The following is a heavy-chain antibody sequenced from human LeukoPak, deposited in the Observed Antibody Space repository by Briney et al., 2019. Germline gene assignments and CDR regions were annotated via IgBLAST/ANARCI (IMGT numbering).Heavy chain of an antibody. Sequence: APVKVSCKASGYTFTSYYMHWVRQAPGQGLEWMGIINPSGGSTSYAQKFQGRVTMTRDTSTSTVYMELSSLRSEDTAVYYCARAYYGGKYYYYGMDVWGQGTTVTVSS. CDR2: INPSGGST. CDR3: ARAYYGGKYYYYGMDV. D-gene: IGHD4-23*01. CDR1: GYTFTSYY. V-gene: IGHV1-46*01. J-gene: IGHJ6*02.